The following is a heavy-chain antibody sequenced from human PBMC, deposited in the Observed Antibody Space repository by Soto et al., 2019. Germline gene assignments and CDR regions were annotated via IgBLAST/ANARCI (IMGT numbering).Heavy chain of an antibody. Sequence: QVQLQQSGPGLVKPSETLSLTCSVSSGPTSSHNWGWIRQTPGRGLEWIGYVYSTGGTSYNPSLTGXVXXAPDASTNHISLTLTSVTAADTAVYYCVRQGIGNLHGLVDVWGQGTTVRVSS. V-gene: IGHV4-59*08. D-gene: IGHD1-1*01. CDR1: SGPTSSHN. J-gene: IGHJ6*02. CDR2: VYSTGGT. CDR3: VRQGIGNLHGLVDV.